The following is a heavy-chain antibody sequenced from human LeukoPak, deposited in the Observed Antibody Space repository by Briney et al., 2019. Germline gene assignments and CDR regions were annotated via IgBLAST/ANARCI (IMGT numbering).Heavy chain of an antibody. V-gene: IGHV1-69*04. Sequence: SVKVSCKASGYTFTGYYMHWVRQAPGQGLEWMGRIIPILGIANYAQKFQGRVTITADKSTSTAYMELSSLRSEDTAVYYCARDQAVAGLDAFDIWGQGTMVTVSS. J-gene: IGHJ3*02. CDR3: ARDQAVAGLDAFDI. D-gene: IGHD6-19*01. CDR2: IIPILGIA. CDR1: GYTFTGYY.